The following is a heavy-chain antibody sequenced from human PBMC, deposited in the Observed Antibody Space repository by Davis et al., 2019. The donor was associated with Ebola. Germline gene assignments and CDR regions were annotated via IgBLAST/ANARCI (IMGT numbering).Heavy chain of an antibody. D-gene: IGHD4-17*01. CDR3: SRGGAVKFDY. V-gene: IGHV3-7*01. J-gene: IGHJ4*02. CDR2: IKQDGSEI. Sequence: GESLKISCAVSGFTFSSSWMSWVRQAPGKGLEWVANIKQDGSEIHYVDSVKGRFTISRDNTKNSLYLQMNSLTDEATALYYCSRGGAVKFDYWGQGTLVTVSS. CDR1: GFTFSSSW.